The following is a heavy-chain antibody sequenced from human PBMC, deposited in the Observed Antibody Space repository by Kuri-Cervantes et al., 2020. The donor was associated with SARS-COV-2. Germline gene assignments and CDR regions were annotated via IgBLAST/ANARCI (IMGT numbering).Heavy chain of an antibody. J-gene: IGHJ6*03. Sequence: SETLSLTCTVSGGSISSGSYYWSWIRQPAGKGLEWIGRIYTSGSTNYNPSLKSRVTISVDTSKNQFSLKLSSMTAADTAVYYCARGGRVYDYYYYYMDVWGKGTTVTVSS. CDR3: ARGGRVYDYYYYYMDV. D-gene: IGHD1-26*01. V-gene: IGHV4-61*02. CDR1: GGSISSGSYY. CDR2: IYTSGST.